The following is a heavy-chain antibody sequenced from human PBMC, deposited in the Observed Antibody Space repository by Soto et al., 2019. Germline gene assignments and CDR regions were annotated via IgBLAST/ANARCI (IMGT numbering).Heavy chain of an antibody. CDR1: GASISSNDW. CDR3: ARDFKAPKDAWAFDY. J-gene: IGHJ4*02. CDR2: IYHGGTT. Sequence: QVQLQESGPGLVMPSGTLSLTCAVSGASISSNDWWNWVRQPPGKGLEWIGEIYHGGTTIYNPSLNSRVSISLDESKNPFSLKLTSVTAADTAVYYCARDFKAPKDAWAFDYWGQGILVTVSS. V-gene: IGHV4-4*02. D-gene: IGHD3-16*01.